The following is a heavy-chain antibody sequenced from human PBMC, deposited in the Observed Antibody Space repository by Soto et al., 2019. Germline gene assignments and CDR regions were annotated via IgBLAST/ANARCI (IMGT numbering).Heavy chain of an antibody. D-gene: IGHD2-15*01. CDR2: IIPIFGTA. Sequence: SVKVSCKASGATFSSYAISWVRQAPGQGLEWMGGIIPIFGTANYAQKFQGRVTITADESTSTAYMELSSLRSEDTAVYYCAREVVAAQNWFDPWGQGTLVTVSS. J-gene: IGHJ5*02. CDR1: GATFSSYA. CDR3: AREVVAAQNWFDP. V-gene: IGHV1-69*13.